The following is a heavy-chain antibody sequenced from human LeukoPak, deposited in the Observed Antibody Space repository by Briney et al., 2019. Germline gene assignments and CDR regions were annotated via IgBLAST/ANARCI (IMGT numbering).Heavy chain of an antibody. CDR1: GGSISSYY. Sequence: SETLSLTCTVSGGSISSYYWSWIRQPPGKGLEWIGEINHSGSTNYNPSLKSRVTIPVDTSKNQFSLKLSSVTAADTAVYYCARGTVTYNWFDPWGQGTLVTVSS. CDR3: ARGTVTYNWFDP. D-gene: IGHD4-17*01. CDR2: INHSGST. V-gene: IGHV4-34*01. J-gene: IGHJ5*02.